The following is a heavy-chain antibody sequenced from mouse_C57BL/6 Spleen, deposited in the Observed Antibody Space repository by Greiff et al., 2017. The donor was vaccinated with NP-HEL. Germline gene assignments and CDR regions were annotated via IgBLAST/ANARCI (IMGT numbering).Heavy chain of an antibody. V-gene: IGHV14-4*01. J-gene: IGHJ4*01. CDR2: IDPENGDT. CDR3: TTRGYYYGSSPAMDY. CDR1: GFNIKDDY. D-gene: IGHD1-1*01. Sequence: EVQLQQSGAELVRPGASVKLSCTASGFNIKDDYMHWVKQRPEQGLEWIGWIDPENGDTEYASKFQGKATITADTSSNTAYLQLSSLTSEDTAVYYCTTRGYYYGSSPAMDYWGQGTSVTVSS.